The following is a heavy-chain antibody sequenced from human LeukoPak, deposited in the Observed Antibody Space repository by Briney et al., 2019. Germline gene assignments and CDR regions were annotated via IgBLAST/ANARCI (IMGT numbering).Heavy chain of an antibody. D-gene: IGHD5-24*01. CDR3: ARGKDIAMGY. Sequence: SVKVSCKSSGYTFTSYDINWVRQATGQGLEWMGWMNPNSGNTGYTQKFQGRVTITRNTSISTAYMELSSLRSEETAVYYCARGKDIAMGYWGRGTLVTVSS. CDR1: GYTFTSYD. CDR2: MNPNSGNT. V-gene: IGHV1-8*03. J-gene: IGHJ4*02.